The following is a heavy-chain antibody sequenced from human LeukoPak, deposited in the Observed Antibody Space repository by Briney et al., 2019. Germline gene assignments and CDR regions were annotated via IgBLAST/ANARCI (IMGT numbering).Heavy chain of an antibody. CDR2: ITISGHTK. CDR3: ARGDPHADL. V-gene: IGHV3-48*03. J-gene: IGHJ5*02. Sequence: GGSLRLSCAASGFDLITYEMNWVRQAPGKGMEWIADITISGHTKNYADSVKGRFTISRDNARTSLYLQMNSLRVEDTGVYYCARGDPHADLWGQGTLVTVSS. CDR1: GFDLITYE.